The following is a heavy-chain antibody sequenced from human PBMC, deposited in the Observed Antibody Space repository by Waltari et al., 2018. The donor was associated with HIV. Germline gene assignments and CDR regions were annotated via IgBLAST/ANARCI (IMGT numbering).Heavy chain of an antibody. V-gene: IGHV4-38-2*02. J-gene: IGHJ3*01. Sequence: QVRLQESGPGLVKPSETLSLTCSVSGSSLSSRYYWGWTRQAPGKGLEWIGSIYRTGTTYYNPSLKSRVSVSLNMSKNQFSLKLSSVTAADTAVYYCARDQDYYDSSGYTCYAFDPWGQGTMVIVSS. D-gene: IGHD3-22*01. CDR2: IYRTGTT. CDR3: ARDQDYYDSSGYTCYAFDP. CDR1: GSSLSSRYY.